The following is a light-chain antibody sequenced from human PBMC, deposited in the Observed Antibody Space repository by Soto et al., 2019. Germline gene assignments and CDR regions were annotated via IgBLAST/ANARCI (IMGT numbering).Light chain of an antibody. CDR3: SSYPGSNNLYV. Sequence: QSVLTQPPSASGSPGQSVTISCTGTSSDVGGYNYVSWYQQHPGKAPKLMIYEVSKRPSGVPDRFSGSKSGNTASLTVSGLQAEDEADYYCSSYPGSNNLYVFGTGTKLTVL. CDR1: SSDVGGYNY. CDR2: EVS. V-gene: IGLV2-8*01. J-gene: IGLJ1*01.